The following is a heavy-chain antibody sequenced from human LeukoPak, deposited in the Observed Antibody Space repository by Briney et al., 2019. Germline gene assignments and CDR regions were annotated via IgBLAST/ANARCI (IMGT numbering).Heavy chain of an antibody. V-gene: IGHV3-53*01. CDR1: GFTVSSNY. Sequence: GGSLRLSCAASGFTVSSNYMSWVRQAPGKGLEWVSVIYSGGSTYYADSVKGRFTISRDNSKNTLYLQMNSLRAEDTAVYYCARDRGMGGSYYDAFDIWGHGTMVTVSS. D-gene: IGHD1-26*01. CDR2: IYSGGST. J-gene: IGHJ3*02. CDR3: ARDRGMGGSYYDAFDI.